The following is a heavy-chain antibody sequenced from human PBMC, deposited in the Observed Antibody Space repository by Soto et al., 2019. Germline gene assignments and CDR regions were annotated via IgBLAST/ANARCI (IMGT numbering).Heavy chain of an antibody. V-gene: IGHV3-23*01. CDR3: VKFRGRAYPYYYRDV. CDR2: YGGSGGSR. CDR1: GFTFSTYG. D-gene: IGHD3-10*01. Sequence: DVQLLESGGGLVQWGGSLRLSCVTSGFTFSTYGMTWVRQAPGKGLEWVSYGGSGGSRSYAQAVKGRFTISRDNSKNTLSLEMNSLSAEDTATYFCVKFRGRAYPYYYRDVWGKGTTVTVSS. J-gene: IGHJ6*03.